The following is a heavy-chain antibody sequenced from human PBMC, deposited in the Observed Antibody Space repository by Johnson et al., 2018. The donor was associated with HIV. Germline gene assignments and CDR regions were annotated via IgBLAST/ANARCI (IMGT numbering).Heavy chain of an antibody. Sequence: VQLVESGGGVVRPGGSLRLSCAASGFTFDDYAMHWVRQAPGKGLEWVSGISWNSGSIGYADSVKGRFTISRDNAKNSLYLQMNSLRAEDTAVYYCARGMGYFGYYNSDVFDIWGQGTTVTVSS. CDR3: ARGMGYFGYYNSDVFDI. J-gene: IGHJ3*02. D-gene: IGHD3-9*01. CDR2: ISWNSGSI. CDR1: GFTFDDYA. V-gene: IGHV3-9*01.